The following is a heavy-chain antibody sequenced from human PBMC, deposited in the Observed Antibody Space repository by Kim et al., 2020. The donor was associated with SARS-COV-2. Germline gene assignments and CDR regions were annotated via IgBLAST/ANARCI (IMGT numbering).Heavy chain of an antibody. D-gene: IGHD6-6*01. J-gene: IGHJ4*02. CDR3: ARGSQLAL. V-gene: IGHV1-18*04. Sequence: ASVKVSCKASGYTFTNYGISWVRQGPGQGLEWMGWISAYNGNTNYTQKLQGRVTLTTDTSTSTAYMELRSLKSDDTAMYYCARGSQLALWGQGTLITVSS. CDR1: GYTFTNYG. CDR2: ISAYNGNT.